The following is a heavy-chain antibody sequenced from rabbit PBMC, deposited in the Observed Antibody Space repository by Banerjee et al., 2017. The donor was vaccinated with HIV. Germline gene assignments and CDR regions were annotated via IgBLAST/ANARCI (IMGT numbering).Heavy chain of an antibody. J-gene: IGHJ4*01. D-gene: IGHD4-1*01. V-gene: IGHV1S45*01. CDR2: INTSSGNT. Sequence: QEQLEESGGGLVKPEGSLTLTCTASGFSFSNKYVMCWVRQAPGKGLEWIGCINTSSGNTVYASWAKGRFTITRSTSLNTVTLQMTSLTAADTATYFCARDLAGVIGWNFDLWGPGTLVTVS. CDR3: ARDLAGVIGWNFDL. CDR1: GFSFSNKYV.